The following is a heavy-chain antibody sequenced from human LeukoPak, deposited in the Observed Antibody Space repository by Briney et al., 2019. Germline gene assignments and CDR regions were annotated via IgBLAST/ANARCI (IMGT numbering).Heavy chain of an antibody. CDR2: MNPNSGNT. Sequence: ASVKVSCKASGYTFTSYDINWVRQATGQGLEWMGWMNPNSGNTGYAQKFQGRVTITRNTSISTAYMELSRLRSDDTAVYYCASCGYSGYDCYYYYYMDVWGKGTTVTISS. CDR3: ASCGYSGYDCYYYYYMDV. J-gene: IGHJ6*03. V-gene: IGHV1-8*03. D-gene: IGHD5-12*01. CDR1: GYTFTSYD.